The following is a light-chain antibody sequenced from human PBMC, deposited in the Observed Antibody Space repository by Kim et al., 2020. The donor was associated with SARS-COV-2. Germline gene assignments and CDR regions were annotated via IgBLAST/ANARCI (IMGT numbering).Light chain of an antibody. CDR2: GNA. CDR1: SSNIGAGYD. Sequence: RVTIAGTGDSSNIGAGYDVHWYQQLPGTAPKLLIYGNANRPSGVPDRFSGSKSGTSASLAITGLQAEDEAVYYCQSYDSSLSVWLFGGGTQLTVL. V-gene: IGLV1-40*01. CDR3: QSYDSSLSVWL. J-gene: IGLJ3*02.